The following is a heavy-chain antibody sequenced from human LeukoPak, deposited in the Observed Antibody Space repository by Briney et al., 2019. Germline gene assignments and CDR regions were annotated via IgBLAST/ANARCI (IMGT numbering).Heavy chain of an antibody. V-gene: IGHV1-2*02. CDR3: ARELNYDSSGYYFDY. CDR2: INPNSGGT. Sequence: ASVKVSCKASGYTFTVYFMHWVRQAPGQGLEWMGWINPNSGGTNYAQKFQGRVTMTRDTSISTAYMELSKLRSDDTAVYYCARELNYDSSGYYFDYWGQGTLVTVSS. CDR1: GYTFTVYF. J-gene: IGHJ4*02. D-gene: IGHD3-22*01.